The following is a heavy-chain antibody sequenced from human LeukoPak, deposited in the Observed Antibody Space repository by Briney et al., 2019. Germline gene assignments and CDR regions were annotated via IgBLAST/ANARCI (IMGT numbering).Heavy chain of an antibody. CDR1: GFIFSDYP. Sequence: GGSLRLSCAASGFIFSDYPMAWVRQAPGKGLQWVSAISGFGDKTVYGDSVKGRFTISRDNSKNTLYLQMNSLRAEDTAVYYCAKAAAVYYYFDYWGQGTLVTVSS. V-gene: IGHV3-23*01. CDR3: AKAAAVYYYFDY. D-gene: IGHD6-13*01. CDR2: ISGFGDKT. J-gene: IGHJ4*02.